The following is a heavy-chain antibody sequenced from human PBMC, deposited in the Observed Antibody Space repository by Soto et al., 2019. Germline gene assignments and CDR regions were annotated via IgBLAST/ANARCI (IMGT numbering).Heavy chain of an antibody. D-gene: IGHD1-26*01. V-gene: IGHV3-7*04. CDR2: INQDGSEK. CDR3: SGGVGGAF. Sequence: EVHLVESGGGLVQTGGSLRLSCAIFESTVSRDWMNWVRQATGKGLEWVAHINQDGSEKYYVDSVKDRFTISRDNAKKALYLQMNSLIPADTAMYYCSGGVGGAFWGQGTLVTVSS. CDR1: ESTVSRDW. J-gene: IGHJ4*02.